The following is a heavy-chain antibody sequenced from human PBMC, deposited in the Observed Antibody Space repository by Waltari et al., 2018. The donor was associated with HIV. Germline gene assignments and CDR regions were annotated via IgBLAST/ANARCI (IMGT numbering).Heavy chain of an antibody. CDR1: GYTFTGYY. J-gene: IGHJ6*02. CDR3: ARDPATQHTIGVVPTAMRGMDV. D-gene: IGHD2-2*01. Sequence: QVRLVQSGAEVKKPGASVKVSCKASGYTFTGYYMHWVRQAPGQGLEWMGWNNPNSGGTKYAQKFQGRVTMTRDTSISTAYMELSRLRGDDTAVYYCARDPATQHTIGVVPTAMRGMDVWGQGTTVTVSS. V-gene: IGHV1-2*02. CDR2: NNPNSGGT.